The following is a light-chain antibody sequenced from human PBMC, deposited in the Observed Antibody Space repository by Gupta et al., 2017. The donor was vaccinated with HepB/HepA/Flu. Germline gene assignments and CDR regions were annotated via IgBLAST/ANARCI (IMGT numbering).Light chain of an antibody. CDR2: EVT. Sequence: SALTQPASVSGSPGPSITISCIGTSGDVGSYNLVSWYQQDPAKAHNLIIYEVTKRPAGIATRFAASKAGNTASLTISVRKEEDEAYYYGYADAGSNLLLFGGGTKLTVL. CDR1: SGDVGSYNL. CDR3: YADAGSNLLL. V-gene: IGLV2-23*02. J-gene: IGLJ3*02.